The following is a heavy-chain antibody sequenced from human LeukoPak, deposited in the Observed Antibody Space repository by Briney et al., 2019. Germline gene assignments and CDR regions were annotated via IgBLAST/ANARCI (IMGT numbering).Heavy chain of an antibody. J-gene: IGHJ4*02. V-gene: IGHV3-30*18. CDR2: ISYDGSNK. D-gene: IGHD6-19*01. CDR3: AKDSQSSGRSYFDY. Sequence: GRSLRLSCAASGFTFSSYGMHWVRQAPGKGLEWVAVISYDGSNKYYADSVKGRFIISRDNSKNTLYLQMNSLRAEDTAVYYCAKDSQSSGRSYFDYWGQGTLVTVSS. CDR1: GFTFSSYG.